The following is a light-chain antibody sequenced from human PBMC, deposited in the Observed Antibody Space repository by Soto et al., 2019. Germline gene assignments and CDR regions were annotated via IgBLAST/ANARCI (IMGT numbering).Light chain of an antibody. J-gene: IGKJ1*01. Sequence: EIVLPQAPGTLSLSPGERDTLSCRASQSFNSIYLAWYQQKPGQAPXLLIYGASSRATGIPDRFSGSGSGTDFTLTISRLEPEDFAVDYCHQYDSWTFGQGTKVDI. CDR2: GAS. CDR1: QSFNSIY. CDR3: HQYDSWT. V-gene: IGKV3-20*01.